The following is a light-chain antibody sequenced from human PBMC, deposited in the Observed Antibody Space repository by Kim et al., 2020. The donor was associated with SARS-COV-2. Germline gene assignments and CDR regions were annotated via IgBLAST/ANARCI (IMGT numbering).Light chain of an antibody. CDR1: QSVRTK. CDR2: GTS. CDR3: QQYNIWPLT. J-gene: IGKJ4*01. V-gene: IGKV3-15*01. Sequence: SVSPGERATLSCRASQSVRTKLAWYQQRPGQAPRLLFYGTSTRVAGVPDRFSGSGSETEFTLTISGLQSGDFAVYYCQQYNIWPLTFGGGTKVEIK.